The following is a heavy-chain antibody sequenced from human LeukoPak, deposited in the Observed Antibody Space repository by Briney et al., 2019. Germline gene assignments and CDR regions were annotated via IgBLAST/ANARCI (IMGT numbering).Heavy chain of an antibody. V-gene: IGHV3-23*01. CDR1: GFTFSSYA. Sequence: GGSLRLSCAASGFTFSSYAMSWVRQAPGRGLEWVSAISGSGGSTYYADSVKGRFTISRDNSKNTLYLQMNSLRAEDTAVYYCAKGFYSSGFPSPGSIDYWGQGTLVTVSS. J-gene: IGHJ4*02. CDR3: AKGFYSSGFPSPGSIDY. CDR2: ISGSGGST. D-gene: IGHD6-19*01.